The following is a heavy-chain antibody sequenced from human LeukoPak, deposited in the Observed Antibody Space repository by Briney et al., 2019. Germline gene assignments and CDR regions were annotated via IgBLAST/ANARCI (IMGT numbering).Heavy chain of an antibody. CDR1: GGSISSYY. D-gene: IGHD3-10*01. Sequence: PSETLSLTCTVSGGSISSYYWSWIRQPPGKGLEWIGYIYYSGSTSYNPSLRSRVTISVETSKNQFSLKLSSVTAADTAVYYCARDFRGLISYWGQGTLVTVSS. V-gene: IGHV4-59*01. CDR3: ARDFRGLISY. J-gene: IGHJ4*02. CDR2: IYYSGST.